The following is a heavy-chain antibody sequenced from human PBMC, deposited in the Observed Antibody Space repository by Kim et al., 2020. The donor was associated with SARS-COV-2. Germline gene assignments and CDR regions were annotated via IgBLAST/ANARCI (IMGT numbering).Heavy chain of an antibody. CDR1: GFTVSSNY. CDR2: IYSGGNT. CDR3: ARDGVSLERRSRLEN. J-gene: IGHJ4*02. Sequence: GGSLRLSCAASGFTVSSNYMSWVRQAPGKGLEWVSVIYSGGNTYYADSVKGRFTISRDNSKNTLYLQMNSLRAEDTAVYYCARDGVSLERRSRLENWGPGTLVTASS. V-gene: IGHV3-66*01. D-gene: IGHD1-1*01.